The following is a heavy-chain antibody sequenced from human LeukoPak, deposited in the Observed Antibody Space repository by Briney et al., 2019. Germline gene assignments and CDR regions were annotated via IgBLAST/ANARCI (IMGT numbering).Heavy chain of an antibody. D-gene: IGHD3-9*01. V-gene: IGHV3-15*01. J-gene: IGHJ4*02. CDR3: ATDRGRYDTSTWRFNY. CDR2: IKSKSDGETT. Sequence: GGSLRLSCAASGFTFSNAWMSWVRQAPGKGLEWVGRIKSKSDGETTDYAAPVKGRFTISRDDSKNTLYLQMNSLKTDDTAVYYCATDRGRYDTSTWRFNYWGQGALVTVSS. CDR1: GFTFSNAW.